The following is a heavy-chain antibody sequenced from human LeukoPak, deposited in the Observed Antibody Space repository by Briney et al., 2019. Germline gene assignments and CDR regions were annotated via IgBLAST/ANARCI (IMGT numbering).Heavy chain of an antibody. CDR3: ARRRAEGGSNGHYNWFDP. V-gene: IGHV4-59*08. CDR1: GDPINAYY. D-gene: IGHD6-13*01. CDR2: IYFSGTT. Sequence: SETLSLTCTVSGDPINAYYWGWLRQPPGEGLEWIGYIYFSGTTKYNPSLESRVTISVESSKNQFSLKLSYVTAADTAVYYCARRRAEGGSNGHYNWFDPWGQGILVTVSS. J-gene: IGHJ5*02.